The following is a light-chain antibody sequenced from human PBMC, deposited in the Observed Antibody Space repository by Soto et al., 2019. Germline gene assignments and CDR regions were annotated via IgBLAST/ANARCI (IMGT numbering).Light chain of an antibody. CDR1: QSINSW. Sequence: DIQMTQSPSTLSASVGDRVTITCRASQSINSWLAWYQQRPGKAPNLLINKASTLQSGVPSRFSGSGSGTEYTLTISSLQPDDSATYYCQQYNSYSGTCGQGTTVEIK. CDR2: KAS. J-gene: IGKJ1*01. CDR3: QQYNSYSGT. V-gene: IGKV1-5*03.